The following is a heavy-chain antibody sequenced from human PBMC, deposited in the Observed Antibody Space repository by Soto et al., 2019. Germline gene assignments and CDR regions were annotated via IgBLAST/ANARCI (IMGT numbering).Heavy chain of an antibody. V-gene: IGHV6-1*01. Sequence: SQTLSLTCAISGDSVSSKRAAWNWIRQSPSRGLEWLGRTYYRSKWFYDYAISVKSRITINPDTSKNQFSLQLDSVTPEDTAVYYCARTERINSSLQFDYWGRGTLVTVSS. J-gene: IGHJ4*02. CDR3: ARTERINSSLQFDY. CDR1: GDSVSSKRAA. D-gene: IGHD3-10*01. CDR2: TYYRSKWFY.